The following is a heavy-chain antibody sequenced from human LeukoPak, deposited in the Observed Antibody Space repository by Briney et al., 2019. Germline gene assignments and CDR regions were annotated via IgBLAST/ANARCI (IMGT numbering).Heavy chain of an antibody. CDR3: ARGRGSSSGFDY. D-gene: IGHD6-6*01. CDR1: GYTFTSYD. J-gene: IGHJ4*02. V-gene: IGHV1-8*03. Sequence: ASVKVSCKASGYTFTSYDINWVRQATGQGLEWMGWMNPNSGNTGYAQKFQGRVTITRNTSISTAYMELSSLRSEDTAVYYCARGRGSSSGFDYWGQGTLVTVSS. CDR2: MNPNSGNT.